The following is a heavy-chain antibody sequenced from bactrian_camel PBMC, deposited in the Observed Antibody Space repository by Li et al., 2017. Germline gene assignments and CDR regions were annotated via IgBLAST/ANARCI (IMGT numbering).Heavy chain of an antibody. CDR3: NAACRRMGTY. J-gene: IGHJ4*01. CDR1: GFTLRYNC. CDR2: IYTDGGLT. Sequence: DVQLVESGGGLVQPGGSLRLSCSASGFTLRYNCLGWFRQAPGKERERVAAIYTDGGLTYYADSVKDRFTASQGNDLNTVSLQMNSLKPEDTAMYYCNAACRRMGTYLGQGTQVTVS. V-gene: IGHV3S40*01. D-gene: IGHD3*01.